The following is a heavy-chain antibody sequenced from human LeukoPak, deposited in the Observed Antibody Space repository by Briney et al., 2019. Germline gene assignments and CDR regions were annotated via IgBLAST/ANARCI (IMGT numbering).Heavy chain of an antibody. Sequence: GESLKIYCKGSGYGFTSYWIGWVRQMPGKGLEWMGMIYAGDSDTRYSPSFQGQVTISADKSISTACLQWSSLKASDTAMYYCATSDAPYYYDSSGYYVPDAFDIWGQGTMVTVSS. CDR1: GYGFTSYW. CDR2: IYAGDSDT. D-gene: IGHD3-22*01. J-gene: IGHJ3*02. CDR3: ATSDAPYYYDSSGYYVPDAFDI. V-gene: IGHV5-51*01.